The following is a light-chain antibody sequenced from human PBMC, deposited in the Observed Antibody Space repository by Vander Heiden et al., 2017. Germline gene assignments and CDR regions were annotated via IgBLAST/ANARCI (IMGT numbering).Light chain of an antibody. Sequence: DIVMTQSTESLAVPLAERATINCKSSQSVLYSSNNKKYLALYQRKPGQPPKLLIYWASTRESGVPDRFSGSGSGTDFTLTISSLQAEDVAVYYCQQYDNTSWTFGQGTKVEIK. CDR1: QSVLYSSNNKKY. V-gene: IGKV4-1*01. J-gene: IGKJ1*01. CDR3: QQYDNTSWT. CDR2: WAS.